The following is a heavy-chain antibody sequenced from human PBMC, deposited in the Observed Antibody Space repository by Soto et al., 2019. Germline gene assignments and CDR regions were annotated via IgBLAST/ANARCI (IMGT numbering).Heavy chain of an antibody. CDR3: ACIFSGGYGYGFYYYGMDV. J-gene: IGHJ6*02. V-gene: IGHV4-39*01. CDR1: SGSISCSSYY. CDR2: IYYSGST. Sequence: SDTLSRTCTLNSGSISCSSYYCGSICKPPWKGLEWIGSIYYSGSTYYNPSLKSRVTISVDTSKNQFSLKLSSVTAADTAVYYCACIFSGGYGYGFYYYGMDVWGQGTTVT. D-gene: IGHD5-18*01.